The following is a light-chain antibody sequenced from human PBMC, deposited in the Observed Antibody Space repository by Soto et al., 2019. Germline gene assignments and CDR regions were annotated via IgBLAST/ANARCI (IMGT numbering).Light chain of an antibody. V-gene: IGKV1-5*01. CDR2: DAS. Sequence: IQMTQSPSTLSASVGDRVTITCRASQSISTSLAWYQQKPGKTPKLLIYDASGLESGVPSRFSGSGSGTEFPLTISSLQPDDSATYYCQQYDPFCTFGQGTKLEIK. CDR1: QSISTS. CDR3: QQYDPFCT. J-gene: IGKJ2*02.